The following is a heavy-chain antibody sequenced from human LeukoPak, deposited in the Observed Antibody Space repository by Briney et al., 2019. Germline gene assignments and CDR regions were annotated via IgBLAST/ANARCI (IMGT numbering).Heavy chain of an antibody. CDR1: GFNFNIHS. J-gene: IGHJ3*01. Sequence: GGTLRLSCAASGFNFNIHSLNWVRQAPGRGLEWVSYISASGTTVYYADSVKGRFTISRDDAKRSLYLQMNSLRVEDTAVYYCARDSWYHYDVFDVWGEGTKVTVSS. CDR3: ARDSWYHYDVFDV. D-gene: IGHD1-20*01. V-gene: IGHV3-48*01. CDR2: ISASGTTV.